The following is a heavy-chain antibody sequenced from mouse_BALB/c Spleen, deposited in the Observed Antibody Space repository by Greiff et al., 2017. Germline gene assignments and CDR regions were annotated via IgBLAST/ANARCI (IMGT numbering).Heavy chain of an antibody. Sequence: EVKLMESGGGLVQPGGSLRLSCATSGFTFTDYYMSWVRQPPGKALEWLGFIRNKANGYTTEYSASVKGRFTISRDNSQSILYLQMNTLRAEDSATYYCARDKGLGSFYAMDYWGQGTSVTVSS. D-gene: IGHD4-1*01. CDR3: ARDKGLGSFYAMDY. J-gene: IGHJ4*01. CDR2: IRNKANGYTT. CDR1: GFTFTDYY. V-gene: IGHV7-3*02.